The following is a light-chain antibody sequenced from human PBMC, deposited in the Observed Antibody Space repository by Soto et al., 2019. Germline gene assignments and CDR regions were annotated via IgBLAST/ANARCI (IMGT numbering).Light chain of an antibody. CDR1: QSVSRS. J-gene: IGKJ3*01. CDR2: DAS. CDR3: QLLSNWPLLFT. V-gene: IGKV3-11*01. Sequence: EIVLTQSPATLSLSPGERATLSCRASQSVSRSLAWYQQNPGQPPRLLIYDASSRATGIPARFSVSGSGTDFTLTISSLEPEAFCVYYCQLLSNWPLLFTLVPGTIVDLK.